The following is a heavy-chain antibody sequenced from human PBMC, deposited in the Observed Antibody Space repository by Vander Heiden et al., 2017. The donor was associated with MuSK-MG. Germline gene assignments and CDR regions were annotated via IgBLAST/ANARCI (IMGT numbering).Heavy chain of an antibody. Sequence: EVQLVESGGGLVQPGGSLRLSCAASGFTFSSFSLNWVRQAPGKGLEWVSYISSSSSTIYYADSVKGRFTISRDNAKNSLYLQMNSLRDEDTAVYYCAGYYDILTRWYYMDVWGKGTTVTVSS. V-gene: IGHV3-48*02. D-gene: IGHD3-9*01. J-gene: IGHJ6*03. CDR3: AGYYDILTRWYYMDV. CDR1: GFTFSSFS. CDR2: ISSSSSTI.